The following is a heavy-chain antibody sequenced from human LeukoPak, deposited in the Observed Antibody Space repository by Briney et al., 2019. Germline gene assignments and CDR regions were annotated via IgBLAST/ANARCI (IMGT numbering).Heavy chain of an antibody. CDR2: INPNSGGT. D-gene: IGHD3-9*01. V-gene: IGHV1-2*02. Sequence: ASVKVSCKASGYTFTGYYMHWVRQAPGQGLEWMGWINPNSGGTNYAQKFQGRVTMTRDTSISTAYMELSSLRSEDTAVYYCARTNDILTGYYGEKNWFDPWGQGTLVTVSS. CDR1: GYTFTGYY. CDR3: ARTNDILTGYYGEKNWFDP. J-gene: IGHJ5*02.